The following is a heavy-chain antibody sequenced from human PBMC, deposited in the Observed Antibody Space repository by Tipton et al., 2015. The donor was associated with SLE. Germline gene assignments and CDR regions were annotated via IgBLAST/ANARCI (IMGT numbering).Heavy chain of an antibody. D-gene: IGHD3-3*01. J-gene: IGHJ3*02. Sequence: SLRLSCAASGFTFSSYAMSWVRQAPGKGLEWVSVIYSGGSSTYYADSVKGRFTVSRDNSKNTLYLQMNSLRAEDTAVYYCAKGGSGYQAFDIWAQGTLVTASS. CDR3: AKGGSGYQAFDI. CDR2: IYSGGSST. V-gene: IGHV3-23*03. CDR1: GFTFSSYA.